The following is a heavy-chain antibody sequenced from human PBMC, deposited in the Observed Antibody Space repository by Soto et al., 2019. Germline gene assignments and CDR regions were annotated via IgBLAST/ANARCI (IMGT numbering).Heavy chain of an antibody. CDR2: IFYSGST. D-gene: IGHD3-9*01. Sequence: PSETLALTCTVSCASISSYYWAWIRQPPGKGLEWIGYIFYSGSTKYNPSLKSRVTISVGTSKSHFSLNLTSVTAADTAVYYCARDKGRYDSGMDVWGQGTTVTVSS. CDR3: ARDKGRYDSGMDV. V-gene: IGHV4-59*01. J-gene: IGHJ6*02. CDR1: CASISSYY.